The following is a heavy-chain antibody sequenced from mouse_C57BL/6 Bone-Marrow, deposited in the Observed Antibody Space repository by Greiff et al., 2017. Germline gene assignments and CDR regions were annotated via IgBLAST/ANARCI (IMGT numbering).Heavy chain of an antibody. J-gene: IGHJ4*01. Sequence: QVQLKQPGAELVRPGTSVKLSCKASGYTFTSYWMHWVKQSPGQGLEWIGVIDPSDSYTNYNQKFKGKATLTVDTSSSTAYMQLSSLTSEDSAVYYCARRAIYYYYAMDYWGQGTSVTVSS. D-gene: IGHD1-1*01. CDR3: ARRAIYYYYAMDY. CDR2: IDPSDSYT. CDR1: GYTFTSYW. V-gene: IGHV1-59*01.